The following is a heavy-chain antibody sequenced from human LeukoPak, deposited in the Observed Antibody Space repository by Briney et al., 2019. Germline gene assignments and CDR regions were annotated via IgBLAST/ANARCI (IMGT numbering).Heavy chain of an antibody. Sequence: SETLSLTCTASGGSISSYYWSWIRQPPGKGLEWIGYIYYSGSTNYNPSLKSRVTISVDTSKNQFSLKLSSVTAADTAVYYCAGNYDSSGYYPPYYFDYWGQGTLVTVSS. J-gene: IGHJ4*02. CDR1: GGSISSYY. V-gene: IGHV4-59*08. CDR3: AGNYDSSGYYPPYYFDY. D-gene: IGHD3-22*01. CDR2: IYYSGST.